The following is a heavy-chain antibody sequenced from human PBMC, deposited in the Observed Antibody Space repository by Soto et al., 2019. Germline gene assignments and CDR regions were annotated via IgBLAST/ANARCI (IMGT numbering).Heavy chain of an antibody. D-gene: IGHD4-17*01. CDR1: SGSISSSNG. V-gene: IGHV4-4*02. J-gene: IGHJ5*02. CDR3: ARAIRDGLRRKKKNWFDP. Sequence: PSETLSLTCAVSSGSISSSNGWSWVRQPPGKGLEWIGEIYHSGSTNYNPSLKSRVTISVDKSKNQFSLKLSSVTAADTAVYYCARAIRDGLRRKKKNWFDPWGQGTLVTVSS. CDR2: IYHSGST.